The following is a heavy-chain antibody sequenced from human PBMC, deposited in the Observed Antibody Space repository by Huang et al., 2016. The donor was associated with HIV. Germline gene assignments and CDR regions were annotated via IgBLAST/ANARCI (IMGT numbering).Heavy chain of an antibody. J-gene: IGHJ6*03. CDR2: MRFGGSKK. CDR1: GFTFSSYG. Sequence: QVQLVESGGGVVQPGGSLRLSCAASGFTFSSYGMHWVRQAPGKGLEWVAFMRFGGSKKDYADSVKGRFTISRDNSKNTLYLQMNSLRTEDTAVYYCAKDPYYYGSGSPMDVWGKGTTVTVSS. CDR3: AKDPYYYGSGSPMDV. V-gene: IGHV3-30*02. D-gene: IGHD3-10*01.